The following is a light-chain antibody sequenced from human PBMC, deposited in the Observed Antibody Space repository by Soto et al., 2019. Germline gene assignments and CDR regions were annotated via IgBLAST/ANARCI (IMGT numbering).Light chain of an antibody. Sequence: EIVLTQSPATLSLSPGERATLSCRASQSVSSYLAWYQQKPGQAPRLLIYDASTRATGIPARSSGRGSGTEIALTLISLTPEDVAFYFCQQRSNVPPVLTFGQGKRLEIK. CDR2: DAS. CDR1: QSVSSY. V-gene: IGKV3-11*01. J-gene: IGKJ5*01. CDR3: QQRSNVPPVLT.